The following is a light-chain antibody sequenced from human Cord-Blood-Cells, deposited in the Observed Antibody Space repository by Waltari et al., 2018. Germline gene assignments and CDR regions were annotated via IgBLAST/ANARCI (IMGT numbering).Light chain of an antibody. CDR3: QVWDSSSDHPV. CDR1: NIGSKS. CDR2: DDS. Sequence: SYVLTQPPSVSVAPGKTARITCGGNNIGSKSEHWYQQKPGQAPVLVVYDDSDRPSGIPVLFSGSNTGNTATLTISRVEAGDEADYCCQVWDSSSDHPVFGGGTKLTVL. J-gene: IGLJ2*01. V-gene: IGLV3-21*03.